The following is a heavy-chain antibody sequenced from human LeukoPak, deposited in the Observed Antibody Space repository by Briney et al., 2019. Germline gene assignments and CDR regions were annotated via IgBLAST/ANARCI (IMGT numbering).Heavy chain of an antibody. J-gene: IGHJ5*02. CDR2: ISSSSSTI. CDR1: GFTFSSYS. D-gene: IGHD4/OR15-4a*01. CDR3: ARGWANMGVTTSYWFDP. V-gene: IGHV3-48*01. Sequence: PEGSLRLSCAASGFTFSSYSMNWVRQAPGKGLEWVSYISSSSSTIYYADSVKGRFTISRDNAKNSLYLQMNSLRAEDTAVYYCARGWANMGVTTSYWFDPWGQGTLVTVSS.